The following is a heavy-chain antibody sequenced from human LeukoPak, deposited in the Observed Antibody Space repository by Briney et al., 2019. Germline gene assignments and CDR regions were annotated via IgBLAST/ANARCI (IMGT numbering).Heavy chain of an antibody. J-gene: IGHJ1*01. Sequence: GESLKISCKGSGYSFTSYWIGWVRQMPGKGLEWMGIIYPGDSDTRYSPSFQGQVTISADKSISTAYLQWSSLKASDTAMYYCARMGLKTTRSPYFQHWGQGTLVTVSS. CDR1: GYSFTSYW. CDR3: ARMGLKTTRSPYFQH. D-gene: IGHD1-7*01. V-gene: IGHV5-51*01. CDR2: IYPGDSDT.